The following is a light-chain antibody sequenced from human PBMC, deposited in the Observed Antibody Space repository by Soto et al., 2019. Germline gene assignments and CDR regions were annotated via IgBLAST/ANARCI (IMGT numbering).Light chain of an antibody. CDR2: DVS. J-gene: IGLJ1*01. CDR1: SSDVGAYDY. V-gene: IGLV2-14*03. CDR3: SSFTPSTSYV. Sequence: QSALTQPASVSGSPGQSITISCTGTSSDVGAYDYVSWYQQHPGEVPKLMIFDVSDRPSGVSNRFSGSKSGNTASLTISGLQAEDEADYYCSSFTPSTSYVFGTGTQVTAL.